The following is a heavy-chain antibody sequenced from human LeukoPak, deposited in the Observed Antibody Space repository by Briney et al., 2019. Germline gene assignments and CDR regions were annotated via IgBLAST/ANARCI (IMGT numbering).Heavy chain of an antibody. CDR2: TNPNSGHT. CDR3: ARVAGSIDY. J-gene: IGHJ4*02. D-gene: IGHD6-19*01. CDR1: GYTLTTYD. V-gene: IGHV1-8*03. Sequence: GASVKVPCKASGYTLTTYDINWVRQATGQGLEWMGWTNPNSGHTGYAQKFQGRLTITRDTSISTAYMELSSLRSEDTAVYYCARVAGSIDYWGQGTLVTVSS.